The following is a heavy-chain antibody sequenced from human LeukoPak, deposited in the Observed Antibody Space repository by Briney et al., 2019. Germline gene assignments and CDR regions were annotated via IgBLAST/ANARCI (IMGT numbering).Heavy chain of an antibody. D-gene: IGHD6-13*01. Sequence: SETLSLTCTVSGGSISSGSYYWSWIRQPAGKGLEWIGRIYTSGSTNYNPSLKSRVTISIDTSKNQFSLNLSSVTAADTAVYYCARGRGSSWYYFDSWGQATLVTVSS. CDR2: IYTSGST. CDR1: GGSISSGSYY. CDR3: ARGRGSSWYYFDS. V-gene: IGHV4-61*02. J-gene: IGHJ4*02.